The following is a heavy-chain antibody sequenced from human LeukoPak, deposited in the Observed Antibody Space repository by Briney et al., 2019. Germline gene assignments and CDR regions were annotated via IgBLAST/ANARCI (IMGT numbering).Heavy chain of an antibody. CDR1: GFTFSGYT. D-gene: IGHD6-13*01. V-gene: IGHV3-21*01. CDR3: ARGGQLVDY. Sequence: GGSLRLSCAASGFTFSGYTLNWVRQAPGKGLEWVSSISSRSTYIHYADSVKGRFTISRDNAKNSVYLQMNSLRAEDTAVYYCARGGQLVDYWGQGTLVTVSS. CDR2: ISSRSTYI. J-gene: IGHJ4*02.